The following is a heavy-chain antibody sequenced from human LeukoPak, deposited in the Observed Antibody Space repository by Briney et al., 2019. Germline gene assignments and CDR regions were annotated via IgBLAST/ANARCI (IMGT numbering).Heavy chain of an antibody. CDR3: ASRGGTTSYYYYMDV. J-gene: IGHJ6*03. Sequence: SVKVSCTASGGTFSSYAISWVRQAPGQGLEWMGGIIPIFGTANYAQKFQGRVTITADKSTSTAYMELSSLRSEDTAVYYCASRGGTTSYYYYMDVWGKGTTVTVSS. V-gene: IGHV1-69*06. D-gene: IGHD1-1*01. CDR2: IIPIFGTA. CDR1: GGTFSSYA.